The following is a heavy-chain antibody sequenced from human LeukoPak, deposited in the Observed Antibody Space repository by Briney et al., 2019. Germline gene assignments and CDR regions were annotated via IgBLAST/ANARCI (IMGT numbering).Heavy chain of an antibody. D-gene: IGHD3-3*01. Sequence: ASVKVSCKASGYTFTAYYMHWVRQAPGQGLEWMGWINPNSGATNYAQKFQGRVTMTRDTSISTAYMELSRLTSDDTAVYYCVSLSYRFLEAYGLDVWGQGTTVTVSS. CDR2: INPNSGAT. V-gene: IGHV1-2*02. CDR3: VSLSYRFLEAYGLDV. J-gene: IGHJ6*02. CDR1: GYTFTAYY.